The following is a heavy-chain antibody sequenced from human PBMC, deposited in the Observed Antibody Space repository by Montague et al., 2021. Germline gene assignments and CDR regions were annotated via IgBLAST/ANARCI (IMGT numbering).Heavy chain of an antibody. CDR3: ARGHFDD. J-gene: IGHJ4*02. CDR1: GPSIGPHD. CDR2: IGGRASAT. Sequence: SLRLSCAASGPSIGPHDMTWVRLAPGKGLEWLSYIGGRASATWYGDSVKGRFTISRDTAKNSLYLQMNSLRDDDSAMYYCARGHFDDWGQGTLVTVSS. V-gene: IGHV3-48*02.